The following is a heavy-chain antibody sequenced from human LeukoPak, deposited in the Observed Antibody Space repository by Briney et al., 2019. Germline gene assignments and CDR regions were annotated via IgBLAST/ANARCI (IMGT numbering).Heavy chain of an antibody. CDR1: GGSISSGSYY. V-gene: IGHV4-61*02. CDR2: IYTSGTT. D-gene: IGHD3-22*01. Sequence: KPSETLSLTCTVSGGSISSGSYYWSWIRQPAGKGLEWIGRIYTSGTTNYNPSLKSRVTISGDTSKNQVSLKLRSVTAADTAVYYCARSSSSGYYGTFDYWGQGTLVTVSS. J-gene: IGHJ4*02. CDR3: ARSSSSGYYGTFDY.